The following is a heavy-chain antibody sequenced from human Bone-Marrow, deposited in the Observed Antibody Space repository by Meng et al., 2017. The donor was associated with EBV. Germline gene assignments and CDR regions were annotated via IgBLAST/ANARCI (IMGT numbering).Heavy chain of an antibody. CDR1: GYTFTGYY. V-gene: IGHV1-2*06. CDR3: ARAKAAAAGTLIDY. J-gene: IGHJ4*02. CDR2: INPNSGDT. Sequence: VQVWPAGAEVKKPGALVKVSCKASGYTFTGYYMHWVRQAPGQGLEWMGRINPNSGDTNYAQKFQGRVTMTRDTSISTAYMELSRLRSDDTAVYYCARAKAAAAGTLIDYWGQGTLVTVSS. D-gene: IGHD6-13*01.